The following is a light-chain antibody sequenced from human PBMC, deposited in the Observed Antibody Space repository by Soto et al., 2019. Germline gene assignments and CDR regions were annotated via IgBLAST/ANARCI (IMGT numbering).Light chain of an antibody. V-gene: IGLV2-14*01. J-gene: IGLJ1*01. CDR2: DVS. Sequence: QSALTQPDSVSGSPGQSITISCTGTSSDVGGYNYVSWYQQHPGKAPKLMIYDVSNRPSGVSNRFSGSKSGNTASLTISGLQAEEEADYYCSAYTSSSTLLYVFGTGTKLTVL. CDR3: SAYTSSSTLLYV. CDR1: SSDVGGYNY.